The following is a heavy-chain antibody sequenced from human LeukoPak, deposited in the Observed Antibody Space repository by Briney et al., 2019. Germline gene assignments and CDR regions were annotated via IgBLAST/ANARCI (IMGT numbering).Heavy chain of an antibody. CDR1: GFTFGDYT. CDR2: IKHDGSEK. D-gene: IGHD3-16*01. Sequence: GGSLRLSCTASGFTFGDYTMNWVRQAPGQGLEWVANIKHDGSEKYYVDSVKGRFTISRDDAKNSLSLQMNSVRAEDTAVYYCAYTNNLKYWGQGTLVTVSS. V-gene: IGHV3-7*01. J-gene: IGHJ4*02. CDR3: AYTNNLKY.